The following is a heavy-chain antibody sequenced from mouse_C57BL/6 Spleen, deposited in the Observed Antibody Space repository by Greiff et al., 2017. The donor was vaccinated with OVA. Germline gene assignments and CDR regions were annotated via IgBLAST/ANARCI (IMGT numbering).Heavy chain of an antibody. J-gene: IGHJ1*03. CDR2: ISSGSSTI. V-gene: IGHV5-17*01. CDR3: ARMFITTVVATLDWYFDV. D-gene: IGHD1-1*01. CDR1: GFTFSDYG. Sequence: EVKLMESGGGLVKPGGSLKLSCAASGFTFSDYGMHWVRQAPEKGLEWVAYISSGSSTIYYADTVKGRFTISRDNAKNTLFLQMTSLRSEDTAMYYCARMFITTVVATLDWYFDVWGTGTTVTVSS.